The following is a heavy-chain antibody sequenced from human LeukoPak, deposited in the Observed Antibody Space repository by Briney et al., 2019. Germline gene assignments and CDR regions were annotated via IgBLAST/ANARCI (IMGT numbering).Heavy chain of an antibody. J-gene: IGHJ4*02. CDR2: IIPIFGTA. D-gene: IGHD6-19*01. V-gene: IGHV1-69*05. CDR3: ARGGYSSGWYDY. CDR1: GGTFSSYA. Sequence: ASVKVSCKASGGTFSSYAISRVRQAPGQGLEWMGGIIPIFGTANYAQKFQGRVTITTDESTNTAYMELSSLRSEDTAVYYCARGGYSSGWYDYWGQGTLVTVSS.